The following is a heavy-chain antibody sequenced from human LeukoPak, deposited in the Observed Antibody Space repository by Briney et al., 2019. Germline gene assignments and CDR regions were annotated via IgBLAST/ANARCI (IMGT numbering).Heavy chain of an antibody. Sequence: GGSLRLSCAASGFTFSSYGMHWVRQAPGKGLEWVAFIRYDGSNKYYADSVKGRFTISRDNSKSTLYLQMNSLRAEDTAVYYCAKPILSGSYATFDYWGRGTLVTVSS. CDR1: GFTFSSYG. D-gene: IGHD1-26*01. CDR2: IRYDGSNK. V-gene: IGHV3-30*02. J-gene: IGHJ4*02. CDR3: AKPILSGSYATFDY.